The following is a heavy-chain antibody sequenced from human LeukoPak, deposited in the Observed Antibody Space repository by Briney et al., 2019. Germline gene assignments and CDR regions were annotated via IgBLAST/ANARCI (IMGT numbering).Heavy chain of an antibody. V-gene: IGHV3-23*01. J-gene: IGHJ4*02. CDR2: ITGSGGGT. Sequence: PGGSLRLSCAASGFTFSSYGMSWVRQAPGKGLEWVSTITGSGGGTYYADSVKGRFTISRDNSKNTLYLQMNSLRADDTAIYYCAKDLQTYYDVLTGYSKGGFGDYWGQGTLVSVSS. CDR1: GFTFSSYG. D-gene: IGHD3-9*01. CDR3: AKDLQTYYDVLTGYSKGGFGDY.